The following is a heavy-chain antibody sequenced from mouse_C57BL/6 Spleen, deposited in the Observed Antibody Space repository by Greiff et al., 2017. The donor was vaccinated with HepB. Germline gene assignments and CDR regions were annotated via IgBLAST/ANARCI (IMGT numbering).Heavy chain of an antibody. CDR1: GYTFTSYG. V-gene: IGHV1-81*01. Sequence: QVHVKQSGAELARPGASVKLSCKASGYTFTSYGISWVKQRTGQGLEWIGEIYPRSGNTYYNEKFKGKATLTADKSSSTAYMELRSLTSEDSAVYFCARKVDYLDYWGQGTTLTVSS. J-gene: IGHJ2*01. CDR2: IYPRSGNT. CDR3: ARKVDYLDY.